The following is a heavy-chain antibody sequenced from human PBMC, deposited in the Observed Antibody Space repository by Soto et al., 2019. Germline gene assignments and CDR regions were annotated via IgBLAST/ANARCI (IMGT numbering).Heavy chain of an antibody. Sequence: KPSETLSLTCSVAGVSISGYYWTWIRQTAGKGLEWIGRMYISGSTNYNPSLKSRATMSIDTSKNYFSLKLRSVTAADTAVYYCASDQINQNVFDFWGQGTMVTVSS. CDR2: MYISGST. J-gene: IGHJ3*01. CDR1: GVSISGYY. V-gene: IGHV4-4*07. CDR3: ASDQINQNVFDF.